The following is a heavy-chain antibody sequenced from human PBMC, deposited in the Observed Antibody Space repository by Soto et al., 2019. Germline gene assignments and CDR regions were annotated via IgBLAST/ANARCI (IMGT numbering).Heavy chain of an antibody. CDR2: IYYSGST. D-gene: IGHD6-19*01. CDR3: ARWLVGRGNWFDP. Sequence: QVQLQESGPGLVKPSETLSLTCTVSGGSISSYYWSWIRQPPGKGLEWIGYIYYSGSTNYTPSLKSRVTISVATSKNQFSLKLSSVTAADTAVYYCARWLVGRGNWFDPWGQGTLVTVSS. V-gene: IGHV4-59*01. CDR1: GGSISSYY. J-gene: IGHJ5*02.